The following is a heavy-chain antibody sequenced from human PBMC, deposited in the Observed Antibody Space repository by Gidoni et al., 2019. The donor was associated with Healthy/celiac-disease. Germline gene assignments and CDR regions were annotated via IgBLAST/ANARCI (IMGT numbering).Heavy chain of an antibody. D-gene: IGHD2-15*01. CDR2: INHSGST. J-gene: IGHJ5*02. Sequence: QVQLQQWGAGLLKPSETLPLTCAVHGGSVSGYYGSWIRQPPGTGLEWIGAINHSGSTNYNPSLTSRVTISVATSKNPFSLQLSSVTAADTAVYSCARADCSGGSCSRHGFNWFDPWGQGTLVTVSS. CDR1: GGSVSGYY. V-gene: IGHV4-34*01. CDR3: ARADCSGGSCSRHGFNWFDP.